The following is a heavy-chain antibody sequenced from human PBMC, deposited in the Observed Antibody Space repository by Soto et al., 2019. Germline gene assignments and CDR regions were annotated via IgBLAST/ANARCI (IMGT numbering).Heavy chain of an antibody. Sequence: GGSLRLSCAGSGFTFSSYGIHWVRQAPGKGLEWVALISYDGGNEKYTESVKDRFTISRDDSHNVAYLQMSSLRTEDTAMYYCAKDRYSGSYPTDFDYWGQGSLVTVSS. CDR3: AKDRYSGSYPTDFDY. V-gene: IGHV3-30*18. CDR1: GFTFSSYG. D-gene: IGHD1-26*01. CDR2: ISYDGGNE. J-gene: IGHJ4*02.